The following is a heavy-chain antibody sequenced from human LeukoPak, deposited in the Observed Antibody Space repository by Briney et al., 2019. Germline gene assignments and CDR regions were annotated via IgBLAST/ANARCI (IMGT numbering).Heavy chain of an antibody. CDR2: ISANGGST. D-gene: IGHD6-13*01. Sequence: GGSLRLSCAVSGFTFNIYAMSWVRQAPGKGLEWVSLISANGGSTYYADAVKGRFTISRDNSKNTMYPQMHSLRAEDTAIYYCAKDLYSSSNDYWGQGTLVTVSS. CDR3: AKDLYSSSNDY. V-gene: IGHV3-23*01. J-gene: IGHJ4*02. CDR1: GFTFNIYA.